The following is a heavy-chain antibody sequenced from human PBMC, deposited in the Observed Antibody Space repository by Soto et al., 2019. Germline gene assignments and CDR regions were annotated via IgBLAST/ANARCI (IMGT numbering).Heavy chain of an antibody. J-gene: IGHJ4*02. CDR1: GFTFSGYA. Sequence: EVQVLESGGGLVQPGGSLRLSCAASGFTFSGYAMSGVRQAPGKGLECVSAISGSGGSTYYADSVKGRFTISRDNSKNTLYLQMNSLRAEDTAVYYCAKDPHGGNSFWGQGTLVTVSS. CDR3: AKDPHGGNSF. D-gene: IGHD2-21*02. V-gene: IGHV3-23*01. CDR2: ISGSGGST.